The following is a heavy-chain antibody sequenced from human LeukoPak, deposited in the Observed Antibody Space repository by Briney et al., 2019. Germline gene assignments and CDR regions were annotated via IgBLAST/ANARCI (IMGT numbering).Heavy chain of an antibody. CDR2: INPSAGIT. Sequence: GASVKVSCRASGYTFTSYYMHWVRQAPGQGLEWMGIINPSAGITTYAQKFQGRVTMTWGTSSSTVYMELSSLRSEDTALYYCARNHDYGDFPPGYWGQGTLVTVSS. CDR3: ARNHDYGDFPPGY. D-gene: IGHD4-17*01. V-gene: IGHV1-46*01. J-gene: IGHJ4*02. CDR1: GYTFTSYY.